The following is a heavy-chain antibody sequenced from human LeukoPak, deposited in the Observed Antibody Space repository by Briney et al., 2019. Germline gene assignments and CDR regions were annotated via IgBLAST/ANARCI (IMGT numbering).Heavy chain of an antibody. CDR1: GFTFSTYA. Sequence: PGGSLRLSCAASGFTFSTYAMSWVRQAPGKGLEWVSGIRDSGGRTYYADSVKGRFTISRDNSKNTVYLQMNSLRAEDTAVYYCARVLRGDTAMVDYWGQGTLVTVSS. CDR3: ARVLRGDTAMVDY. CDR2: IRDSGGRT. V-gene: IGHV3-23*01. D-gene: IGHD5-18*01. J-gene: IGHJ4*02.